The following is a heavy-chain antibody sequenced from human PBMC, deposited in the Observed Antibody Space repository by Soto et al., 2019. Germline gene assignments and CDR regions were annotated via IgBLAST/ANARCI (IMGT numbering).Heavy chain of an antibody. D-gene: IGHD2-15*01. CDR3: ASRPPGDCGGGSCRYWYFDL. J-gene: IGHJ2*01. V-gene: IGHV3-53*04. CDR1: GFTVSSNY. CDR2: IYSGGST. Sequence: EVQLVESGGGLVQPGGSLRLSCAASGFTVSSNYMSWVRQAPGKGLEWVSVIYSGGSTYYADSVKGRFTISRHNSKNTLYLQMNSLRAEETAVYYCASRPPGDCGGGSCRYWYFDLWGRGTLVTVSS.